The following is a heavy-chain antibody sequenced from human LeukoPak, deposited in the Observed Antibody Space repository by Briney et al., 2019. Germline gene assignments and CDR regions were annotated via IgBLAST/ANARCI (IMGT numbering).Heavy chain of an antibody. CDR2: IYYSGST. Sequence: SETLSLTCTVSGGSLSSYYWSWIRQPPGKGLEWIGYIYYSGSTNYNPSLKSRVTISVDTSKNQFSLKLSSVTAADTAVYYCARAHSNYADWFDPWGQGTLVTVSS. D-gene: IGHD4-11*01. V-gene: IGHV4-59*01. J-gene: IGHJ5*02. CDR3: ARAHSNYADWFDP. CDR1: GGSLSSYY.